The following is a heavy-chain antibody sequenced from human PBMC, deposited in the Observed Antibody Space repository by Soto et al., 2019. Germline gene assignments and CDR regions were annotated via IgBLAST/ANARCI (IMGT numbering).Heavy chain of an antibody. J-gene: IGHJ4*02. D-gene: IGHD3-22*01. Sequence: PGGSLRLSCAASGFTFSTYSMIWVRQAPGKWLEWVSSISTSSTYIYYADSVKGRFTISRDNAKNSLYLQMNSLRAEDTAVYYCARMYYYDSSGYPSIDYWGQRTLVTVSS. V-gene: IGHV3-21*01. CDR1: GFTFSTYS. CDR3: ARMYYYDSSGYPSIDY. CDR2: ISTSSTYI.